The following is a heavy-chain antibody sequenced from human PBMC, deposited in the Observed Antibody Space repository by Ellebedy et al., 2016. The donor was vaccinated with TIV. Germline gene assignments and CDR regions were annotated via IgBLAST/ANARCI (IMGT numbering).Heavy chain of an antibody. J-gene: IGHJ4*02. CDR3: ARGDNSGWLLFDY. Sequence: SETLSLTCTVSGGSISSYYWSWIRQPPGKGLEWIGHSHYSGSATYNPSLKSRVAISVDTSKNQFSLKLTSVTAADTAVYYCARGDNSGWLLFDYWGQGTLVTVSS. V-gene: IGHV4-59*01. CDR1: GGSISSYY. CDR2: SHYSGSA. D-gene: IGHD6-19*01.